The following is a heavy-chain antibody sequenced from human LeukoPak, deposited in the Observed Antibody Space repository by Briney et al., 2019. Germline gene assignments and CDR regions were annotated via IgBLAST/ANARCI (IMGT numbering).Heavy chain of an antibody. CDR3: ARTRTYYDSSGYYYYFDY. Sequence: PSDTLSLTCTVSGGAISGYYWSWIRQPAGKGLEWLGRVYSSGSTNYNPSLKSRVTISVDTSKNQFSLKLSSVIAADTAVYYCARTRTYYDSSGYYYYFDYWGQGTLVTVSS. CDR2: VYSSGST. V-gene: IGHV4-4*07. J-gene: IGHJ4*02. CDR1: GGAISGYY. D-gene: IGHD3-22*01.